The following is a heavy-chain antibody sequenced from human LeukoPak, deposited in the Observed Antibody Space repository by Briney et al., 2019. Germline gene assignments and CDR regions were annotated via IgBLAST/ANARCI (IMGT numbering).Heavy chain of an antibody. CDR3: ARCRGILCGDY. V-gene: IGHV1-69*13. CDR2: IIPIFGTA. CDR1: GGTFSSYA. D-gene: IGHD2-21*01. J-gene: IGHJ4*02. Sequence: SVKVSCKASGGTFSSYAISWVRQAPGQGLEWMGGIIPIFGTANYAQKFQGRVTITADESTSTAYMELSRLRSDDTAVYYCARCRGILCGDYWGQGTLVTVSS.